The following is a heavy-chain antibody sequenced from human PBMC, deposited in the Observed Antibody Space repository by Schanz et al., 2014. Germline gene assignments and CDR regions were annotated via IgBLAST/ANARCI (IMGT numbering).Heavy chain of an antibody. J-gene: IGHJ6*02. Sequence: QVQLVESGGGVVQPGGSLRLSCAASGFTFSNYGIHWVRQAPGKGLEWVAVIYYDGGLRFFADSVRGRVTISRDNSNNTLSLQMNSLRNEDTAVYYCAKDRGGDYEVSYYYGMDVWGQGTTVTVSS. CDR1: GFTFSNYG. D-gene: IGHD4-17*01. CDR3: AKDRGGDYEVSYYYGMDV. V-gene: IGHV3-30*02. CDR2: IYYDGGLR.